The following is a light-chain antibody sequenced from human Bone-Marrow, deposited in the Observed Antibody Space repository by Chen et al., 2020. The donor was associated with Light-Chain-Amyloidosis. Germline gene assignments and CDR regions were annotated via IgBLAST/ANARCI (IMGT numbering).Light chain of an antibody. Sequence: SYVPTQPPSVSAAPGQPATIACGGNNIGSTSVHWYQQTPGQAPLLVGYDDSDRPSGIPERLSGSNSGNTATLTISRVEAGDEADYYCQVWDRSSDRPVFGGGTKLTVL. V-gene: IGLV3-21*02. J-gene: IGLJ3*02. CDR1: NIGSTS. CDR2: DDS. CDR3: QVWDRSSDRPV.